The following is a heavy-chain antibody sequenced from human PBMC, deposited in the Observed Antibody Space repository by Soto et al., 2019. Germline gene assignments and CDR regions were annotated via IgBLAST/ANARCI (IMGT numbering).Heavy chain of an antibody. CDR3: ARVCGYSCYDYRPQYYYCGIDV. J-gene: IGHJ6*02. CDR2: ISSSSSTI. Sequence: SLRLSCAASGFTFSSYSMNWVRQAPGKGLEWVSYISSSSSTIYYADSVKGRFTISRDNAKNSLYLQMNILREEDTALYYCARVCGYSCYDYRPQYYYCGIDVWGQGTTVTVSS. V-gene: IGHV3-48*02. CDR1: GFTFSSYS. D-gene: IGHD5-12*01.